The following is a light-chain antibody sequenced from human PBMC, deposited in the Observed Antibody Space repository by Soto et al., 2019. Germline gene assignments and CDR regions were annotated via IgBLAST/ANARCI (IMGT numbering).Light chain of an antibody. CDR1: QGVTNY. J-gene: IGKJ1*01. V-gene: IGKV1-27*01. CDR2: AAS. CDR3: QKYNSAPWT. Sequence: DIKMTQSPSSLSASVGDRVTITCRASQGVTNYLAWYQQKPGKALKLLIYAASTLQSGVPSRFSGSGSGTDFTLTITSLQPKDVATYYCQKYNSAPWTFGQGTKVEIK.